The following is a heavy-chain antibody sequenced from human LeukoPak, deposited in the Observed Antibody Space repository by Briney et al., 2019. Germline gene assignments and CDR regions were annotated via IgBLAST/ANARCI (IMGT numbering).Heavy chain of an antibody. V-gene: IGHV4-4*07. CDR1: GGSISSYY. J-gene: IGHJ5*02. CDR2: ISTSGST. D-gene: IGHD4-11*01. Sequence: PSETLSLTCTVSGGSISSYYWSWIRQPAGKGLEWIGRISTSGSTNYNPSLNSRVTMSVDTSKNQFSLKLKSVTAADTAVYYCARFAYRESYWFDPWGQGTLVTVSS. CDR3: ARFAYRESYWFDP.